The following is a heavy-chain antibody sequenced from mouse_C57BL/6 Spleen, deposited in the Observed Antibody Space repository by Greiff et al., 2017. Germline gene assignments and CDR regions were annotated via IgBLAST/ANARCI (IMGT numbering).Heavy chain of an antibody. CDR2: INPSSGYT. CDR3: ARPIYYDHAWFAY. Sequence: QVQLQQSGAELARPGASVKMSCKASGYTFTSYTMHWVKQRPGQGLEWIGYINPSSGYTKYNQKFKDKATLTADKSSSTAYMQLSSLTSEDSAVYYCARPIYYDHAWFAYWGQGTLVTVSA. V-gene: IGHV1-4*01. J-gene: IGHJ3*01. D-gene: IGHD2-4*01. CDR1: GYTFTSYT.